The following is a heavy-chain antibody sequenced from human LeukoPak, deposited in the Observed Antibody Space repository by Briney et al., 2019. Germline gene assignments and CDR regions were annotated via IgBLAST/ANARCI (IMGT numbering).Heavy chain of an antibody. CDR3: ARGYDSQDYGDGGGDY. Sequence: GASVKVSCKASGYTFTSYGISWVRQAPGQGLEWMGWISAYNGNTNYAQKLQGRVTMTTDTSTSTAYMELRSLRSDDTAVYYCARGYDSQDYGDGGGDYWGQGTLVTVSS. J-gene: IGHJ4*02. CDR2: ISAYNGNT. D-gene: IGHD4-17*01. CDR1: GYTFTSYG. V-gene: IGHV1-18*01.